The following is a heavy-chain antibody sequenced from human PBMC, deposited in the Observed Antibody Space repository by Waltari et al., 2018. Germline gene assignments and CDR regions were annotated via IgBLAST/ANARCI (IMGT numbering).Heavy chain of an antibody. J-gene: IGHJ5*02. CDR1: GYTFSPSW. V-gene: IGHV5-10-1*03. Sequence: EVRLVQSGAEVKKPGESLTLSCQASGYTFSPSWISWVRHLPGKGLEWMGKIDPADSETNYSPSFQGHVIISADKSSSTASLHWSSLKASDSATYYCARENYYDSSGFSVSWGQGTLVTVSS. CDR2: IDPADSET. D-gene: IGHD3-22*01. CDR3: ARENYYDSSGFSVS.